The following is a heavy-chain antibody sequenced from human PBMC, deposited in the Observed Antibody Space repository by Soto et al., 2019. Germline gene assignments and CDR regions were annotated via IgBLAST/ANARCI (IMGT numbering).Heavy chain of an antibody. V-gene: IGHV3-21*06. D-gene: IGHD1-26*01. J-gene: IGHJ4*02. CDR3: VIEDGIAGATSAFDY. CDR1: GFSFKTYI. Sequence: EVQLVESGGGLVKSGGSLRICCEASGFSFKTYIMNWVRQSPERGLEWVSSINGRGNYIYYAESVEGRFTISRDNAQNLLSLQMNTPRVEDTVMYYCVIEDGIAGATSAFDYWGQGTPVTVSA. CDR2: INGRGNYI.